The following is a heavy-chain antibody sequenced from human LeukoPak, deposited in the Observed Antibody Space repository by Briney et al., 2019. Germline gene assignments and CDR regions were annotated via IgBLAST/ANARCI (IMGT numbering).Heavy chain of an antibody. CDR2: IGISGSPI. CDR3: ARGRYYDNAWGSPP. Sequence: QPGGSLRLSCAASGFTFSSYEMNWVRQAPGKGLEWVSYIGISGSPIYYADSVKGRFTISGDNAKNSLFLQMISLRAEDTAVYYCARGRYYDNAWGSPPWGQGTLVTVSS. V-gene: IGHV3-48*03. D-gene: IGHD3-16*01. CDR1: GFTFSSYE. J-gene: IGHJ5*02.